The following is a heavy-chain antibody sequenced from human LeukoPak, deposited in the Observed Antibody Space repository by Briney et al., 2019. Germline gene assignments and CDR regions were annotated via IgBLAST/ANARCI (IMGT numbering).Heavy chain of an antibody. J-gene: IGHJ3*02. Sequence: GGSLRLSCAASGFTFSSYGMHRVRQAPGKGLEWVAVIWYDGSNKYYADSVKGRFTISRDNSKNTLYLQMNSLRAEDTAVYYCAKDLRAAAGTDAFDIWGQGTMVTVSS. CDR1: GFTFSSYG. V-gene: IGHV3-33*06. CDR3: AKDLRAAAGTDAFDI. CDR2: IWYDGSNK. D-gene: IGHD6-13*01.